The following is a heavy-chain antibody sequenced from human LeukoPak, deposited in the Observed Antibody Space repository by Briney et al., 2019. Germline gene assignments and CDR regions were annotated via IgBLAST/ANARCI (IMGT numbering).Heavy chain of an antibody. D-gene: IGHD6-6*01. J-gene: IGHJ4*02. Sequence: PSQTLSLTCAVSGGSISNAIYSWSWVRQPPGRGLEWIGYIYYSGSTNYNPSLKSRVTISVDTSKNQFSLKLSSVTAADTAVYYCARGYSSSSYYFDYWGQGTLVTVSS. CDR1: GGSISNAIYS. CDR3: ARGYSSSSYYFDY. CDR2: IYYSGST. V-gene: IGHV4-30-4*07.